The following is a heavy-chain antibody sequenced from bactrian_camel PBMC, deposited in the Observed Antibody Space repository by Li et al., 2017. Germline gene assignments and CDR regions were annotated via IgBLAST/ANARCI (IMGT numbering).Heavy chain of an antibody. J-gene: IGHJ6*01. CDR2: ISSDGRT. CDR3: AADRGYGLGCLSDSGY. V-gene: IGHV3S55*01. Sequence: VQLVESGGGWVQAGGSLRPSCTASRFAFDSDMGWFRLAPGNECELVSTISSDGRTYYSDSVKGRFTISQDKAKNTMYLQLNNLKPEDTSVYYCAADRGYGLGCLSDSGYWGQGTQVTVS. D-gene: IGHD1*01. CDR1: RFAFDSD.